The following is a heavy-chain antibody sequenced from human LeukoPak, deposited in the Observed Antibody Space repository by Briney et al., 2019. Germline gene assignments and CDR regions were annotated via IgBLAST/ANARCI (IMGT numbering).Heavy chain of an antibody. D-gene: IGHD3-3*01. CDR1: GGSISSGSYY. Sequence: KPSETLSLTCTVSGGSISSGSYYWRWIRQPAGKGLEWIGRIYTSGSTNYNPALKSRVTISIDTSKNQFSLKLCSVTAADSALYYCAKLESPYYYAMDVWGQGTTVTVSS. CDR3: AKLESPYYYAMDV. CDR2: IYTSGST. J-gene: IGHJ6*02. V-gene: IGHV4-61*02.